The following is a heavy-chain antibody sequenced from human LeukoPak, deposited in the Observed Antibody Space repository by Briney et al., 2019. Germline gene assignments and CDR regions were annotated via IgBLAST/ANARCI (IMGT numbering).Heavy chain of an antibody. CDR2: ISGSNPVT. CDR3: AKAPVGHCSGAFCYHFDS. D-gene: IGHD2-15*01. CDR1: GFTFSSYA. Sequence: GGSLRLSCAASGFTFSSYAISWVRQPPGKGLEWVAAISGSNPVTYHANSVKGRFTISRDNSKNTLHLQMSGLRAEDTARYYCAKAPVGHCSGAFCYHFDSWGQGTLVTVSS. V-gene: IGHV3-23*01. J-gene: IGHJ4*02.